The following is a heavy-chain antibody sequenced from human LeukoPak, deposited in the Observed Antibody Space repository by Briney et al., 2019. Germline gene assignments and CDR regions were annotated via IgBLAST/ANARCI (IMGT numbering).Heavy chain of an antibody. CDR3: ARHAGATTPFDS. J-gene: IGHJ4*02. CDR2: MYYTGTT. D-gene: IGHD1-26*01. Sequence: SETLSLTCTVSGGSISSHYWSWLRQSPGKGLEWIGHMYYTGTTNYNPSLQSRVTISEDTSRKQFSLKLSSVTAADTAVYYCARHAGATTPFDSWGQGALVTVSS. V-gene: IGHV4-59*08. CDR1: GGSISSHY.